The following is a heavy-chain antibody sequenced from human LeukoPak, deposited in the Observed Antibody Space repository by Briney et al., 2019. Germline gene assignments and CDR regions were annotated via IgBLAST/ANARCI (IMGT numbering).Heavy chain of an antibody. Sequence: GESLKISGKASGYSFTSYWISWVRQMPGKGREWIGIIYPGDSESSYSPSFQGQVPISDDKSITTSYRQWTILEPSHPLMYYCARLRRDGYNYCNYWGQGTLVTVSS. CDR1: GYSFTSYW. CDR2: IYPGDSES. CDR3: ARLRRDGYNYCNY. D-gene: IGHD5-24*01. J-gene: IGHJ4*02. V-gene: IGHV5-51*01.